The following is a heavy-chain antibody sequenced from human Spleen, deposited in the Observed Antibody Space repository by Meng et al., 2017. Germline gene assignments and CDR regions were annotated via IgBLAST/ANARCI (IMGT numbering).Heavy chain of an antibody. CDR3: ARDYGDYEYFDY. CDR1: GFTFTDYA. V-gene: IGHV3-30*09. D-gene: IGHD4-17*01. CDR2: ISYDGNNK. J-gene: IGHJ4*02. Sequence: QVQLVESGGGVVQPGRSLRLSCATSGFTFTDYAMHWVRQAPGKGLEWVAVISYDGNNKYYADSVKGRFAISRDNSRNTLSLQMNSLRAEDTAVYYCARDYGDYEYFDYWGQGTLVTVSS.